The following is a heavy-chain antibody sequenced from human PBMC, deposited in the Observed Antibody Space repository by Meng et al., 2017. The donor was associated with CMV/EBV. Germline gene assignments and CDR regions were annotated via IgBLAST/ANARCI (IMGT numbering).Heavy chain of an antibody. CDR2: ISYDGSNK. D-gene: IGHD1-26*01. V-gene: IGHV3-30*04. CDR1: GFTFSSDA. Sequence: LSCAASGFTFSSDAMHWVRQAPGKGLEWVAVISYDGSNKYYADSVKGRFTISRDNSKNTLYLQMNSLRAEDTAVYYCARGLSGSYFDYWGQGTLVTVSS. CDR3: ARGLSGSYFDY. J-gene: IGHJ4*02.